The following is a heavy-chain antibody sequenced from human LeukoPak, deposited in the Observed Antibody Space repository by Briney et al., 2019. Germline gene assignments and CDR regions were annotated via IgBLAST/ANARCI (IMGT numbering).Heavy chain of an antibody. V-gene: IGHV3-21*01. J-gene: IGHJ4*02. D-gene: IGHD4-11*01. CDR1: GLHFQTYR. CDR2: ISTTSRYI. CDR3: ARGNSDYDHDY. Sequence: GGSLRLYWAVFGLHFQTYRMHWVHPPTGHGLEWHSSISTTSRYIYYADSVKGRFTVSRDNAKNSLSLQMNSLRAEDTAVYYCARGNSDYDHDYWGQGTLVTVSS.